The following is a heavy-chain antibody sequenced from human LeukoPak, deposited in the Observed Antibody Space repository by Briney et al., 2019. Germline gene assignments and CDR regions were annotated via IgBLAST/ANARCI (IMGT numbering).Heavy chain of an antibody. V-gene: IGHV4-61*05. Sequence: SETLSLTCTVSGGSISSSSYYWGWIRQPPGKGLEWIGYIYYSGSTNYNPSLKSRVTISVETSKNQFSLKLSSVTAADTAVYYCARVTGYMIEDYFDYWGQGTLVTVSS. J-gene: IGHJ4*02. CDR3: ARVTGYMIEDYFDY. CDR1: GGSISSSSYY. D-gene: IGHD3-22*01. CDR2: IYYSGST.